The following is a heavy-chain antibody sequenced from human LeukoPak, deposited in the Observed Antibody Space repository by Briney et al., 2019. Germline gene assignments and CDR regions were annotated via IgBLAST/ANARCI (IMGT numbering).Heavy chain of an antibody. J-gene: IGHJ4*02. CDR2: IYYSGST. CDR3: ARGMAALYGGHFDY. V-gene: IGHV4-59*01. D-gene: IGHD4-23*01. Sequence: SSETLSLTCTVSGGSISSYYWIWIRQPPGKGLEWIGYIYYSGSTNYNPSLKSRVTISVDTSKNQFSLKLSSVTAADTAVYYCARGMAALYGGHFDYWGQGTLVTVSS. CDR1: GGSISSYY.